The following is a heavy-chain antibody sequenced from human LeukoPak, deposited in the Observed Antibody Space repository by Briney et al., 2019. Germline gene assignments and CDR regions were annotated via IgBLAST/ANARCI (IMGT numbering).Heavy chain of an antibody. D-gene: IGHD3-9*01. CDR3: ARDISRSPRDY. CDR1: GFTFSSYW. V-gene: IGHV3-7*01. CDR2: IKQDGSEK. Sequence: GGSLRLSCAASGFTFSSYWMSWVRQAPGKGLEWVANIKQDGSEKYYVDSVKGRFIISRDNAKNTLYLQMNSLGVDDTAVYYCARDISRSPRDYWGQGTLVTVSS. J-gene: IGHJ4*02.